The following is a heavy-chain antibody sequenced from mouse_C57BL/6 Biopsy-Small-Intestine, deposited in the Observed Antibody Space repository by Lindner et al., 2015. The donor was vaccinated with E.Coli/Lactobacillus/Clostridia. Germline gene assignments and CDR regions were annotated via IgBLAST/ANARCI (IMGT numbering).Heavy chain of an antibody. D-gene: IGHD2-1*01. V-gene: IGHV1-19*01. CDR2: INPYNGVT. CDR3: SRGYYGIFDY. CDR1: GYTFTDSY. Sequence: VQLQESGPVLVKPGASVKMSCKASGYTFTDSYMNWVRQNHGKGLEWIGLINPYNGVTSYNQKFKVKATLTADMSSSTAYMQLSSLTSEDSAVFFCSRGYYGIFDYWGQGTTLTVSS. J-gene: IGHJ2*01.